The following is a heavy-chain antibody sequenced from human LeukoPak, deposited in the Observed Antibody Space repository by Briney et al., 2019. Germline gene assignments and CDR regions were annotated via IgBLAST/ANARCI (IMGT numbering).Heavy chain of an antibody. CDR1: GYSFTSYW. J-gene: IGHJ4*02. Sequence: GSLKISCKGSGYSFTSYWISWGRRMPGKGLGWMGRIDPSDSYTNYSPSFQGHVTISADKSISTAYLQWSSLKASDTAMYYCARQDYYGSGSYYDYWGQGTLVTVSS. D-gene: IGHD3-10*01. V-gene: IGHV5-10-1*01. CDR3: ARQDYYGSGSYYDY. CDR2: IDPSDSYT.